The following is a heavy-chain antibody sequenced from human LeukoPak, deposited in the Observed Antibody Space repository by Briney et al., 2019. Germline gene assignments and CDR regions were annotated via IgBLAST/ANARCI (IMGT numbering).Heavy chain of an antibody. CDR2: IKSKTDGGTT. CDR3: TTDSPGLYYYDSSGYCFDY. Sequence: KPGGSLRLSCAASGFTFSNAWMSWVRQAPGKGLEWVGRIKSKTDGGTTDYAAPVKGRFTISRDDSKNTLFLQMNSLNTEDTAVYYCTTDSPGLYYYDSSGYCFDYWGQGTLVTVSS. CDR1: GFTFSNAW. V-gene: IGHV3-15*01. D-gene: IGHD3-22*01. J-gene: IGHJ4*02.